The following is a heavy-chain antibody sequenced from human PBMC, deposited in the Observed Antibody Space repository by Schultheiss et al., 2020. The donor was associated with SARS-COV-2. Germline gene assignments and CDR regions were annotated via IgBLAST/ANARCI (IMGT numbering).Heavy chain of an antibody. CDR2: IYTSGST. V-gene: IGHV4-61*02. CDR1: GGSISSGSYY. J-gene: IGHJ4*02. Sequence: SETLSLTCTVSGGSISSGSYYWSWIRQPAGKGLEWIGRIYTSGSTNYNPSLKSRVTISVDTSKNQFSLKLSSVTAADTAVYYCARVLSDTVTTLDYWGQGTLVTVSS. D-gene: IGHD4-17*01. CDR3: ARVLSDTVTTLDY.